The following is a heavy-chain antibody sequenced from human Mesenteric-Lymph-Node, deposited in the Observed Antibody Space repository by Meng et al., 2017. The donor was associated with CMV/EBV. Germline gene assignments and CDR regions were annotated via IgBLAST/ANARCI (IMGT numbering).Heavy chain of an antibody. CDR1: GFTFSNYG. V-gene: IGHV3-30*02. J-gene: IGHJ4*02. Sequence: GESLKISCAASGFTFSNYGMHWVRQAPGKGLEWVAFIRYDGNNEYYTDSVRGRFTISRDNSKNTLYLQMNSLRAEDTAVYFCASYDYSNYNYFDYWGQGTLVTVSS. CDR3: ASYDYSNYNYFDY. CDR2: IRYDGNNE. D-gene: IGHD4-11*01.